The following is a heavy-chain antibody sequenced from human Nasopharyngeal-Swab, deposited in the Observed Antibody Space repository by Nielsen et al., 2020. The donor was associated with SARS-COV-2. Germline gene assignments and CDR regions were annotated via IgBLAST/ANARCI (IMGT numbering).Heavy chain of an antibody. Sequence: GGSLRLSCAASGLTFSSYSMNWVRQAPGKGLEGVSSISSSSSYIYYADSVKGRFTISRDNAKNSLYLQMNSLRAEDTAVYYCARDYISAENWWFGEHGWFDPWGQGTLVTVSS. CDR1: GLTFSSYS. V-gene: IGHV3-21*01. D-gene: IGHD3-10*01. J-gene: IGHJ5*02. CDR2: ISSSSSYI. CDR3: ARDYISAENWWFGEHGWFDP.